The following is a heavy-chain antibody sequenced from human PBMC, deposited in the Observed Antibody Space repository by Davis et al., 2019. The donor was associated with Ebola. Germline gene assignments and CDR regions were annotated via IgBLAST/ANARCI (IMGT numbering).Heavy chain of an antibody. CDR1: GFTFSNYA. D-gene: IGHD4-17*01. CDR2: ISSSSSTI. CDR3: ARDLGGGGDYVTASGMDV. Sequence: GGSLRLSCSASGFTFSNYAMHWVRQAPGKGLEWVSYISSSSSTIYYADSVKGRFTISRDNSKNTLYLQMNSLRAEDTAVYYCARDLGGGGDYVTASGMDVWGQGTTVTVSS. J-gene: IGHJ6*02. V-gene: IGHV3-48*01.